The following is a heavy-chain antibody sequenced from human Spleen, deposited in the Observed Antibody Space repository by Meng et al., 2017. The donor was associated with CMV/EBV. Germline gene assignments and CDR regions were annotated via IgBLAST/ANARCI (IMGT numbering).Heavy chain of an antibody. J-gene: IGHJ4*02. D-gene: IGHD1-26*01. Sequence: QVQLQPGGAGLLKPSETLSLTCAVYGGSFSGYYWSWVRQPPGKGLEWIGEITHSGSTNYNVSLKSRVTISIDTSKNQFSLKLSSVTATDTAVYYCAPGFRSWSGSYSSWGQGTLVTVSS. V-gene: IGHV4-34*01. CDR3: APGFRSWSGSYSS. CDR1: GGSFSGYY. CDR2: ITHSGST.